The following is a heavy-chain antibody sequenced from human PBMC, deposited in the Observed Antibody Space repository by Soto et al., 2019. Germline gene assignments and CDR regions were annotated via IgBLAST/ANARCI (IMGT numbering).Heavy chain of an antibody. Sequence: SETLSLTCTVSGGSISSGDYYWSWIRQPPGKGLEWIGYIYYSGSTYYNPSLKSRVTISVDTSKNQFSLKLSSVTAADTAVYYCARAIAAAGLRVDNWFDPWGQGTLVTVSS. D-gene: IGHD6-13*01. V-gene: IGHV4-30-4*01. CDR1: GGSISSGDYY. CDR2: IYYSGST. J-gene: IGHJ5*02. CDR3: ARAIAAAGLRVDNWFDP.